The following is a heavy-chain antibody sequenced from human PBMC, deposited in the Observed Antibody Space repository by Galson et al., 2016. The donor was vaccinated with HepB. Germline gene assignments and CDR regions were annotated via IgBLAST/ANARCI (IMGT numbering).Heavy chain of an antibody. CDR1: GYTFTRYG. J-gene: IGHJ4*02. V-gene: IGHV1-18*04. D-gene: IGHD7-27*01. CDR2: ISAYNGNT. CDR3: VRDINWGKRGLPDSLGDY. Sequence: SVKVSCKAYGYTFTRYGISWVRQAPGQGLEWLGWISAYNGNTEYAQNVQGRVTMTTETYTSTAYMGLWSLNSADTGVYYCVRDINWGKRGLPDSLGDYWGQGTLVTVSS.